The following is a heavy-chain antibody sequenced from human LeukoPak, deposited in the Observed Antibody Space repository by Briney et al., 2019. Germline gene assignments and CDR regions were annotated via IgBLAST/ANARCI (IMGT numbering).Heavy chain of an antibody. V-gene: IGHV1-18*01. D-gene: IGHD3-22*01. J-gene: IGHJ4*02. Sequence: ASVKVSCKASGYTFTSYGISWVRQAPGQGLEWMGWISAYNGNTNYAQKLQGRVTMTIDTSTSTAYMELRSLRSDDTAVYYCARTPYYYDSSGYYYVYPPPEYYFDYWGQGTLVTVSS. CDR3: ARTPYYYDSSGYYYVYPPPEYYFDY. CDR2: ISAYNGNT. CDR1: GYTFTSYG.